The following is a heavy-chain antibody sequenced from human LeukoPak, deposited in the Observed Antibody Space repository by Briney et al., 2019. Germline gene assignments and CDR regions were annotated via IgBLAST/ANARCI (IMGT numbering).Heavy chain of an antibody. CDR2: INPNSGDT. D-gene: IGHD3-10*01. CDR3: VRDNSGSGNYFAY. CDR1: GYILTDYY. V-gene: IGHV1-2*02. Sequence: GASVKVSCKASGYILTDYYMHWVRQAPGQGLEWMGWINPNSGDTNYAQKFQGRVTMTRDTSISTAYMELSSLRSDDAAVYYCVRDNSGSGNYFAYWGQGTLVTVSS. J-gene: IGHJ4*02.